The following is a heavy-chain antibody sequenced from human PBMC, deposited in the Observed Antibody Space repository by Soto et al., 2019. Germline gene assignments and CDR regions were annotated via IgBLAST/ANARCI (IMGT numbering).Heavy chain of an antibody. CDR2: IYWNDDR. Sequence: QITLKESGPTLVKPTQTLTLTCTFSGFSLSTYRVGVAWIRQPPGKALEWLAVIYWNDDRRYSPSLQNRVTITKDSSKNQAVLTMTNLDPVDTATYYCAHTQSSWYEFATFDYWGQGTLVTVSS. V-gene: IGHV2-5*01. D-gene: IGHD6-13*01. CDR3: AHTQSSWYEFATFDY. J-gene: IGHJ4*02. CDR1: GFSLSTYRVG.